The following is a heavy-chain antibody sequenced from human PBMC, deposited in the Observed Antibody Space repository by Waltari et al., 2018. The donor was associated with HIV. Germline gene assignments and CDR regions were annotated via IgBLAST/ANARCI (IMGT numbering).Heavy chain of an antibody. CDR2: IYYSGST. V-gene: IGHV4-39*01. D-gene: IGHD2-21*02. J-gene: IGHJ4*02. CDR1: GGSISSSSYY. CDR3: ARHGVVVTQRGRFDY. Sequence: QLQLQESGPGLVKPSETLSLTCTVSGGSISSSSYYWGWIRQPPGKGLEWIGSIYYSGSTYYNPSLKSRVTISVDTSKNQCSLKLSSVTAADTAVYYCARHGVVVTQRGRFDYWGQGTLVTVSS.